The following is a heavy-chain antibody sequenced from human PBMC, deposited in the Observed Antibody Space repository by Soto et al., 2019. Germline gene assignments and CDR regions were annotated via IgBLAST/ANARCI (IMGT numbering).Heavy chain of an antibody. J-gene: IGHJ4*02. CDR1: GFTFSSYS. V-gene: IGHV3-23*01. D-gene: IGHD3-10*01. Sequence: GGSLRLSCVASGFTFSSYSMSWVRQAPGKGLEWVSGFRAGGDDGTTYYADSVKGRFTISRDNSKNTLFLQMNSLRAEDKAIYYCAKKVNSGSGSQYFDYFGQGTLVTVSS. CDR2: FRAGGDDGTT. CDR3: AKKVNSGSGSQYFDY.